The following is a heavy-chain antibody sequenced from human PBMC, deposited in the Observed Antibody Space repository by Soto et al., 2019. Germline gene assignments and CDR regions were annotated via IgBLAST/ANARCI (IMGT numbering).Heavy chain of an antibody. D-gene: IGHD2-8*01. V-gene: IGHV4-34*01. CDR1: GGSFSGYY. J-gene: IGHJ3*02. Sequence: QVQLQQWGAGLLKPSETLSLTCAVYGGSFSGYYWSWIRQPPGKGLEWIGEINHSGSTNYNPSLKSRVTISVDTSKNQFYLKLSSVTAADTAVYYCARPMASYCTNGVCYTPDAFDIWGQGTMFTVSS. CDR3: ARPMASYCTNGVCYTPDAFDI. CDR2: INHSGST.